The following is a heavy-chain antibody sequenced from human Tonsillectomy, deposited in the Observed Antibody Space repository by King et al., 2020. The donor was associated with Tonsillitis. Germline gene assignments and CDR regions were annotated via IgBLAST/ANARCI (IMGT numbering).Heavy chain of an antibody. J-gene: IGHJ4*02. CDR3: ARSVSGSFDY. CDR1: GGSISSSDHY. V-gene: IGHV4-39*01. Sequence: QLQESGPGVVKPSETLSLTCTVSGGSISSSDHYWAWIRQPPGKGLEWIGYMYYSGTIFYNPSLKSRITISGGTSENRFSLKLSSVTAADTAVYFCARSVSGSFDYWGQGALVTDSS. D-gene: IGHD1-26*01. CDR2: MYYSGTI.